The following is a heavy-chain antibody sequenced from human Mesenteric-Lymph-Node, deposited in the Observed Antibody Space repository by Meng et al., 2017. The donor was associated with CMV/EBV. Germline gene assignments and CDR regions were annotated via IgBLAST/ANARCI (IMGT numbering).Heavy chain of an antibody. CDR1: FSTNW. D-gene: IGHD3-22*01. V-gene: IGHV3-74*01. Sequence: FSTNWMHWVRQAPGKGLVWVSRINSDGSGTNYVDYVKGRFTISRDNAKNTLYLQMNSLRAEDTAVYYCGRDLRYSGSSGYYSQLGIDYWGQGTLVTVSS. CDR2: INSDGSGT. J-gene: IGHJ4*02. CDR3: GRDLRYSGSSGYYSQLGIDY.